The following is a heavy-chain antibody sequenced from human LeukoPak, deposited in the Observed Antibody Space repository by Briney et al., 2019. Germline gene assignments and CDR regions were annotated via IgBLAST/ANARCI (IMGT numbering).Heavy chain of an antibody. D-gene: IGHD5-18*01. CDR2: IDWDDDK. J-gene: IGHJ4*02. V-gene: IGHV2-70*11. CDR1: GFSLSTSGMC. Sequence: SGPALVKPTQTLTLTCTFSGFSLSTSGMCVSWSRQPPGKALEWLARIDWDDDKYYSTSLKTRLTISKDTSKNQVLLTMTNMDPGDTATYYSARNSDTAMVTGDYWGQGTLVSVSS. CDR3: ARNSDTAMVTGDY.